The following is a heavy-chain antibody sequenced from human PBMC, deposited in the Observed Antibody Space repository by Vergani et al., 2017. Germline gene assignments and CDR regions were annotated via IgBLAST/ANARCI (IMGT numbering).Heavy chain of an antibody. V-gene: IGHV3-49*04. CDR1: GFTFGDYG. J-gene: IGHJ4*02. Sequence: EVQLVESGGGLVPPGRSLRLSCTSSGFTFGDYGMSWVRQAPGKGLEWVGFISSNAYGGTTEYAASVKGRFIISKDDSKSIAYLQMNSLKTEDTAMYYCTRGHPCGQQLVKAWVDYWGQGTLVTVS. CDR3: TRGHPCGQQLVKAWVDY. D-gene: IGHD6-13*01. CDR2: ISSNAYGGTT.